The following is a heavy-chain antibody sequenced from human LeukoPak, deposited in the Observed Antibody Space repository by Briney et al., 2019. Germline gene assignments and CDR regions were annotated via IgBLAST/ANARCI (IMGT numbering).Heavy chain of an antibody. CDR3: AREVQAAADNWFDP. V-gene: IGHV3-48*02. D-gene: IGHD6-13*01. Sequence: GGSLRLSCTASGFTFSSYAMSWVRQAPGKGLEWVSYISGSSSSIYYADSVKGRFTISRDNAKNSLYLQMNSLRDEDTAVYYCAREVQAAADNWFDPWGQGTLVTVSS. J-gene: IGHJ5*02. CDR1: GFTFSSYA. CDR2: ISGSSSSI.